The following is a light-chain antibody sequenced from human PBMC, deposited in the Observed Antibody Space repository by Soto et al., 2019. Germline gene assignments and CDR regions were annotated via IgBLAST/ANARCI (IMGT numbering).Light chain of an antibody. Sequence: EIVLTHXXGTLSLSPGERATLXCRASQSVSSSYLAWYQQKPGQAPRLLIYGASSRATGIPDRFSGSGSGTDFTLTISRLEPEDFAVYYCQQYGSSGTFGQGTKVDIK. J-gene: IGKJ1*01. CDR1: QSVSSSY. CDR3: QQYGSSGT. CDR2: GAS. V-gene: IGKV3-20*01.